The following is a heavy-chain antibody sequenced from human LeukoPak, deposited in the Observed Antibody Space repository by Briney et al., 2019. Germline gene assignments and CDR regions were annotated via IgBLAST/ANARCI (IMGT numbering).Heavy chain of an antibody. V-gene: IGHV3-33*01. CDR3: ARVNGLWFGEFDY. J-gene: IGHJ4*02. CDR1: GFTFSSYG. CDR2: KWYDGSNK. Sequence: GGSLRLSCAASGFTFSSYGMHWVRQAPGKGLEWVAVKWYDGSNKYYADSVKGRFTISRDNSKNTLYLQMSSLRAEDTAVYYCARVNGLWFGEFDYWGQGTLVTVSS. D-gene: IGHD3-10*01.